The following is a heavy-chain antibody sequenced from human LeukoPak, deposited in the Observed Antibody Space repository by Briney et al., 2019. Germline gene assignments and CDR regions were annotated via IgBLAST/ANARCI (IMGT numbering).Heavy chain of an antibody. D-gene: IGHD6-13*01. CDR2: IYYSGST. CDR1: GGSISSSSYY. V-gene: IGHV4-39*07. CDR3: ARAPREQQLVGFDP. Sequence: SETLSLTCTVSGGSISSSSYYWGWIRQPPGKGLEWIGSIYYSGSTYYNPPLKSRVTISVDTSKNQFSLKLSSVTAADTAVYYCARAPREQQLVGFDPWGQGTLVTVSS. J-gene: IGHJ5*02.